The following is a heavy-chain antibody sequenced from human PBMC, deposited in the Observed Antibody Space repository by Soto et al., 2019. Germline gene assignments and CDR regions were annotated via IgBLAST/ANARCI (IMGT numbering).Heavy chain of an antibody. CDR2: IYPGDSDT. CDR1: GYSFTSYW. D-gene: IGHD1-7*01. J-gene: IGHJ3*02. V-gene: IGHV5-51*01. CDR3: ARPENWNYSPSAFDI. Sequence: EVQLVQSGAEVKKPGESLKISCKGSGYSFTSYWIGWVRQMPGKGLEWMGIIYPGDSDTRYSPSFQGQVTISADKSISTAYLQWSSLKASDTAMYYCARPENWNYSPSAFDIWGQGTMVTVSS.